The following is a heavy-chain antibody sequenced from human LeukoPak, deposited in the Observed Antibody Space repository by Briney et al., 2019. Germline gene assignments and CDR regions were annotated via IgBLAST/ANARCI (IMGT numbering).Heavy chain of an antibody. V-gene: IGHV4-39*07. D-gene: IGHD6-19*01. CDR1: GGSISSSSYY. CDR2: IYYSGST. J-gene: IGHJ6*02. Sequence: PSETLSLTCTVSGGSISSSSYYWGWIRQPPGKGLEWIGSIYYSGSTYYNPSLKSRVTISVDTSKNQFSLKLSSVTAADTAVYYCARVRNPSGWSYYYGMDVWGQGTTVTVSS. CDR3: ARVRNPSGWSYYYGMDV.